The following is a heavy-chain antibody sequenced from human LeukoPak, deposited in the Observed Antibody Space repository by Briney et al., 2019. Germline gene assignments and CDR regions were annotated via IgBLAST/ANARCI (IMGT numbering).Heavy chain of an antibody. CDR3: ARGTLVGAIYNWFDP. CDR1: GYTFTSYG. J-gene: IGHJ5*02. D-gene: IGHD1-26*01. V-gene: IGHV1-18*01. CDR2: ISAYNGNT. Sequence: GASVKVSCKASGYTFTSYGISWVRQAPGQGLEWMGWISAYNGNTNYAQKLQGRVTMTTDTSTSTAYMELRSLRSDDTAVYYCARGTLVGAIYNWFDPWGQGTLVTVSS.